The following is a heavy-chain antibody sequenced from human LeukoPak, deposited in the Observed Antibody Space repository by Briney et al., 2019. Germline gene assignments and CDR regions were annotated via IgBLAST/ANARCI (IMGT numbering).Heavy chain of an antibody. CDR2: IYHNGYT. CDR3: ARGDSYAYGPYSYYYPMDV. CDR1: GGSLSDSY. Sequence: SETLSLTCAVSGGSLSDSYWSWLRQPPGKGLEWIGEIYHNGYTRYNPSLESRVTISVATSKMQFSLELTSVTAADTAVYYCARGDSYAYGPYSYYYPMDVWGHGTTVTVSS. V-gene: IGHV4-34*01. D-gene: IGHD2-21*01. J-gene: IGHJ6*02.